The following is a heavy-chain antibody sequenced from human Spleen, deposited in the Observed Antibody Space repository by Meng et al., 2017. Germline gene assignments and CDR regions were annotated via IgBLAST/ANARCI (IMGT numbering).Heavy chain of an antibody. V-gene: IGHV4-59*01. CDR2: LYHNADT. D-gene: IGHD3-10*01. CDR3: ARRRRVIHPYYFDT. J-gene: IGHJ4*02. CDR1: DATISSYY. Sequence: GKLKELCPGLVKPWETLSLPCTSSDATISSYYWNWLRQHPGKGLELIGFLYHNADTTYNPSLKSRVTISVDTSKNQFSLKLVSVTAADTAVYYCARRRRVIHPYYFDTWGQGTLVTVSS.